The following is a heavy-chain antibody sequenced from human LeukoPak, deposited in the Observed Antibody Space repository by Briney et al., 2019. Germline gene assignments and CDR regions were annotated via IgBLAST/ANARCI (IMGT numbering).Heavy chain of an antibody. CDR1: GGTFSSYA. J-gene: IGHJ4*02. V-gene: IGHV1-69*13. CDR3: ASTSHHDYDSSGYYGGWNY. CDR2: IIPIFGTA. Sequence: SVKVSCKASGGTFSSYAISWVRQAPGQGLEWMGGIIPIFGTANYAQKFQGRVTITADESTSTAYMELSSLRSEDTAVYYCASTSHHDYDSSGYYGGWNYWGQGTLVTVSS. D-gene: IGHD3-22*01.